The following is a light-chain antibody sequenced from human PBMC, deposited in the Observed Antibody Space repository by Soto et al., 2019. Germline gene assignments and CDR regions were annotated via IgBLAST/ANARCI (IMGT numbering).Light chain of an antibody. CDR2: DAS. V-gene: IGKV3-11*01. CDR3: QQRSNWQFS. J-gene: IGKJ3*01. Sequence: EIVLTQSPATLSLSPGERATLSCRASQTVIRYLAWYQQKHGQAPRLLIYDASNRATGIPARFSGSGSGTDFTLTISSLEPEDFAVYFCQQRSNWQFSFGPGTKVDIK. CDR1: QTVIRY.